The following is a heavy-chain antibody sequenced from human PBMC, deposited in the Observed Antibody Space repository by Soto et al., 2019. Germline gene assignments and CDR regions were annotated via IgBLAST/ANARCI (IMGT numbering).Heavy chain of an antibody. CDR1: GGSINSGGYS. J-gene: IGHJ6*02. V-gene: IGHV4-30-2*01. Sequence: QLQLQESGSGLVKPSQKLSLTCTVSGGSINSGGYSWSWIRQPPGKGLEWIGYIYRSGSAYYSPSLQNRVDISVDTSKIQFSRNLTAVTAAYTSVYYCAVSGRGGLDVWGQGTTVTVSS. D-gene: IGHD3-10*01. CDR2: IYRSGSA. CDR3: AVSGRGGLDV.